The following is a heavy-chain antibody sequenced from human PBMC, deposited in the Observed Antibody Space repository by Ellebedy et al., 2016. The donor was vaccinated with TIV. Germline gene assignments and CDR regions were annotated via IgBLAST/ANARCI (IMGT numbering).Heavy chain of an antibody. CDR3: ARSLFQLLQFEH. CDR2: IYYSGST. CDR1: GGSISSGDYY. D-gene: IGHD6-13*01. Sequence: SETLSLXCTVSGGSISSGDYYWSWIRQPPGKGLEWIGYIYYSGSTYYNPSLKSRVTISVDTSKNQFSLKLSSVTAADTAVYYCARSLFQLLQFEHWGQGTLVTVSS. J-gene: IGHJ1*01. V-gene: IGHV4-30-4*01.